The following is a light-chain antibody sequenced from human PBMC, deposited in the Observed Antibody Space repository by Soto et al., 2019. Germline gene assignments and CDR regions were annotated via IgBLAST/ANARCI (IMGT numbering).Light chain of an antibody. CDR3: QHYYDVPYT. CDR2: WAS. CDR1: QSVLYSSNNENY. J-gene: IGKJ2*01. V-gene: IGKV4-1*01. Sequence: DIVMTQSPDSLAVSLGERATINCKSSQSVLYSSNNENYLAWFQQKPGQPPKLLIYWASTRESGVPDRFSGSGSGTDFTLTVSSLQAEDVAVYYCQHYYDVPYTFGQGTKLEIK.